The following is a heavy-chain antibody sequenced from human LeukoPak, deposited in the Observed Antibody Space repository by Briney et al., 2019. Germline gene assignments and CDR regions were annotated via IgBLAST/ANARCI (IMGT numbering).Heavy chain of an antibody. CDR1: GFTFSGYW. J-gene: IGHJ6*02. V-gene: IGHV3-7*01. D-gene: IGHD3-3*01. CDR2: IKQDGSEK. CDR3: ARVLNYDFWSGYPYYYYGMDV. Sequence: PGGSLRLSCAASGFTFSGYWMSWVRQAPGKGLEWVANIKQDGSEKYYVDSVKGRFTISRDNAKNSLYLQMNSLRAEDTAVYYCARVLNYDFWSGYPYYYYGMDVWGQGTTVTVSS.